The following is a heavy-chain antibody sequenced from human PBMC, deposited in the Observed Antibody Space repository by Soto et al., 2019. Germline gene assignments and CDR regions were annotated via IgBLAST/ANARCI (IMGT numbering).Heavy chain of an antibody. V-gene: IGHV4-34*01. CDR2: INHSGST. CDR3: EGLDYYYIDV. Sequence: SETLSLTCAVYGGSSSGYYWSWIRQPPGKGLEWIGEINHSGSTNYNPSLKSRVTISVDTSKNQFSLKLSSVTAADTAVYYCEGLDYYYIDVWGKRTTDTGSS. J-gene: IGHJ6*03. CDR1: GGSSSGYY.